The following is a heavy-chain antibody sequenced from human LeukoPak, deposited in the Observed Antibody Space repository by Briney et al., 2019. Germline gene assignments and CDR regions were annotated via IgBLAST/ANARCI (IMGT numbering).Heavy chain of an antibody. CDR3: ARVHGGSYRGGYFDY. D-gene: IGHD1-26*01. CDR2: INPNSGGT. Sequence: ASVKVSCKASGYTFAGYYMHWVRQAPGQGLEWMGWINPNSGGTNYAQKFQGRVTMTRDTSISTAYMELSRLRSDDTAVYYCARVHGGSYRGGYFDYWGQGTLVTVSS. V-gene: IGHV1-2*02. CDR1: GYTFAGYY. J-gene: IGHJ4*02.